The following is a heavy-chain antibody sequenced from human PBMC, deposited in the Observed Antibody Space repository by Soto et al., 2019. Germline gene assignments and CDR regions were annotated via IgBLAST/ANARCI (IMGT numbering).Heavy chain of an antibody. Sequence: GGSLRLSCAASGFTFSSYAMSWFRQAPGKGLEWVSAISGSGGSTYYADSVKGRFTISRDNSKNTLYLQMNSLRAEDTAVYYCAKDHDCSSTSCYFDYWGQGTLVTVSS. CDR1: GFTFSSYA. CDR2: ISGSGGST. V-gene: IGHV3-23*01. D-gene: IGHD2-2*01. J-gene: IGHJ4*02. CDR3: AKDHDCSSTSCYFDY.